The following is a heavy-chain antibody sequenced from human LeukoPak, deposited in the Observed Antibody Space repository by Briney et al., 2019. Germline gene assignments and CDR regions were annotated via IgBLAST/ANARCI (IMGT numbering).Heavy chain of an antibody. CDR3: ARRVYTSTWYYFDY. J-gene: IGHJ4*02. CDR1: GYSFTNYW. D-gene: IGHD6-13*01. Sequence: GESLKISCKGSGYSFTNYWIGWVRRMPGKGLEWMGIIYPGDSDPRYSPSFQGQVTISADKSISTAYLQWSSLKASDTAMYYCARRVYTSTWYYFDYWGQGTLVTVSS. CDR2: IYPGDSDP. V-gene: IGHV5-51*01.